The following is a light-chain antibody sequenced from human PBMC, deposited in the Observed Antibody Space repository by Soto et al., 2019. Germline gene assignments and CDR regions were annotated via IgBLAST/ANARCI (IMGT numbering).Light chain of an antibody. CDR3: HQYNSWPRGT. V-gene: IGKV3D-15*01. Sequence: EVVMTQSPATLSVSPGERATLSCRASQTVRDNLGWYQQKPGQPPRLLIYGATTRATGIPARFSGSGSGTEFTLTISGLQSEDSAVYYCHQYNSWPRGTFGPGTKVDIK. CDR2: GAT. J-gene: IGKJ3*01. CDR1: QTVRDN.